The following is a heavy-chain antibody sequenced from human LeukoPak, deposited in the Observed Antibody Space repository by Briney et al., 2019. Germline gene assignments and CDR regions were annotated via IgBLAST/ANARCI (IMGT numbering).Heavy chain of an antibody. Sequence: ASVKVSCKASGYSFTGYFILWKRQAPGQGLEWLGWINPHSGSTNYAPKFQGRVTSTRDTSINTVYLEVTSLRPDDTAIYYCARRGLAASSDSWGQGTLVTVSS. CDR1: GYSFTGYF. V-gene: IGHV1-2*02. D-gene: IGHD2-15*01. CDR2: INPHSGST. J-gene: IGHJ4*02. CDR3: ARRGLAASSDS.